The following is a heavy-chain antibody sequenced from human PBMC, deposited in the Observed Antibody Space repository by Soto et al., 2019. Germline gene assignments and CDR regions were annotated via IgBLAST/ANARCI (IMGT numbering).Heavy chain of an antibody. CDR2: IYWDDDK. CDR1: GFSLSTTGVG. CDR3: AQRLCDYGLGGERANDFDS. V-gene: IGHV2-5*02. Sequence: QITLKESGPTLVRPTQTLTLTCTFSGFSLSTTGVGVGWIRQPPGKALEWLALIYWDDDKRYSPSLKSRLTSTXDXXKHEVILTTTNMDPVDTATYYCAQRLCDYGLGGERANDFDSWGQGTLVTVSS. D-gene: IGHD3-10*01. J-gene: IGHJ5*01.